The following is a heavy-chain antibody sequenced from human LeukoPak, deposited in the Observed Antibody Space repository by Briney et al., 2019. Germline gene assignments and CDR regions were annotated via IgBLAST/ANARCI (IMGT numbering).Heavy chain of an antibody. D-gene: IGHD2-15*01. CDR3: ARGYCSGGSCYYDY. CDR1: GFTFSSYA. CDR2: ISSNGGST. J-gene: IGHJ4*02. Sequence: GGSLRLSCAASGFTFSSYAMHWVRQAPGKGLEYVSSISSNGGSTYYANSVKGRFTISRDNSKNTLYLQMGSLRAEDMAVYYCARGYCSGGSCYYDYWGQGTLVTVSS. V-gene: IGHV3-64*01.